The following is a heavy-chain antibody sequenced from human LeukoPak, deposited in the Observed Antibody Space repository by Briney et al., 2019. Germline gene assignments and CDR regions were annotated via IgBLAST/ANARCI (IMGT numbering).Heavy chain of an antibody. Sequence: PSETLSLTCAVYGGSFSGYYWSWIRQPPGKGLEWIGEINHSGSTNYNPSLKSRVTISVDTSKNQFSLKLSSVTAADTAVYYCAREAGYSYGLYYYYYGMDVWGQGTTVTVSS. V-gene: IGHV4-34*01. CDR2: INHSGST. D-gene: IGHD5-18*01. J-gene: IGHJ6*02. CDR3: AREAGYSYGLYYYYYGMDV. CDR1: GGSFSGYY.